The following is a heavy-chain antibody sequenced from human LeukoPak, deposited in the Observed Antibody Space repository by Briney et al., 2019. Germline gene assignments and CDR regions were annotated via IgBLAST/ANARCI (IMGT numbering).Heavy chain of an antibody. D-gene: IGHD4-23*01. Sequence: GGSLRLSCAASGFTFNNHASSWFGKALGKGLAWVSPIRGGGDTTYYADSVKGRFTISRDNSKNMVYLQMNSLRADDTAVYYCAKVAWLGTVASYYFDSWGQGTQVTVSS. V-gene: IGHV3-23*01. CDR2: IRGGGDTT. CDR3: AKVAWLGTVASYYFDS. J-gene: IGHJ4*02. CDR1: GFTFNNHA.